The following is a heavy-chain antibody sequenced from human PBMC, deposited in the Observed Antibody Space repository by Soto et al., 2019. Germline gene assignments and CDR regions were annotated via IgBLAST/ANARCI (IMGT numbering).Heavy chain of an antibody. D-gene: IGHD2-2*01. Sequence: QVQLVQSGTEVKKPGASVKVSCKTSGYSFTKYGLHWVRQAPGQRLEWMGWINPGNGDTKYSQKFQGRVAITRHTSATTAYMELSSLRCEESAVFYCARTDCSSTSCYNYYYYGMDVWGQGTTVTVSS. CDR3: ARTDCSSTSCYNYYYYGMDV. J-gene: IGHJ6*02. V-gene: IGHV1-3*01. CDR1: GYSFTKYG. CDR2: INPGNGDT.